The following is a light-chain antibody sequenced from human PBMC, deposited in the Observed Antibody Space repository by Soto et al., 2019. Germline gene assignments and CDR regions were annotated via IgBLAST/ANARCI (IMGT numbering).Light chain of an antibody. J-gene: IGKJ2*01. CDR3: QQHTISMYT. CDR1: QSVARD. V-gene: IGKV3-20*01. Sequence: EIVLTQSPGTLSLSPGETATLSCRASQSVARDLSWYQQKPGQAPRLLISRAFIGATGIPDRFSGSGSGTDFTLTINRLEPEDSALYYCQQHTISMYTFGQGTKVGIK. CDR2: RAF.